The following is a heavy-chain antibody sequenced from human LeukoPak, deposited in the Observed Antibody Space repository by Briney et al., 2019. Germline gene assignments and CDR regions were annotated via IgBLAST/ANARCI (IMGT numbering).Heavy chain of an antibody. D-gene: IGHD5-12*01. CDR1: GFTFSSYE. J-gene: IGHJ4*02. Sequence: PGGSLRLSCAASGFTFSSYEMNWVRQAPGKGLEWVAYISSSGSTIYYADSVKGRFTISRDNAKTSLYLQMNSLRAEATAVYYCARVSYSGYRALAYWGQGTLVTVSS. CDR3: ARVSYSGYRALAY. CDR2: ISSSGSTI. V-gene: IGHV3-48*03.